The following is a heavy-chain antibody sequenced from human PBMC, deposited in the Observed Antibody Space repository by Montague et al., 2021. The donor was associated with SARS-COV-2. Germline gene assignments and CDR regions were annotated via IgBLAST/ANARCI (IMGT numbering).Heavy chain of an antibody. CDR1: GGSLSSYY. Sequence: SETLSLTCTVSGGSLSSYYWSWIRQPPGKGLEWIGYIYYSGSTNYNPSLKSRVTISVDTSKNQFSLNLSSVTAADTAVYYCARHVSGSLTHFHHWGQGPLVTVSS. V-gene: IGHV4-59*08. D-gene: IGHD1-26*01. CDR3: ARHVSGSLTHFHH. J-gene: IGHJ1*01. CDR2: IYYSGST.